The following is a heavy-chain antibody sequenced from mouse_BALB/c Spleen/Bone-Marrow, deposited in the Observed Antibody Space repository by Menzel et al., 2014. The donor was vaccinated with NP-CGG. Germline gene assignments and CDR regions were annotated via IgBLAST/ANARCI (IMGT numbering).Heavy chain of an antibody. J-gene: IGHJ3*01. CDR2: IYPGSGST. D-gene: IGHD3-1*01. V-gene: IGHV1-55*01. Sequence: VQLQQSGAELVKPGTSVKLSCKASGYNFTSYWINWVKLRPGQGLEWIGDIYPGSGSTNYNEKFKSKATLTVDTSSSTAYMQLSSLASEDSALYYCARFSQLGLLAYWGQGTLVTDSA. CDR3: ARFSQLGLLAY. CDR1: GYNFTSYW.